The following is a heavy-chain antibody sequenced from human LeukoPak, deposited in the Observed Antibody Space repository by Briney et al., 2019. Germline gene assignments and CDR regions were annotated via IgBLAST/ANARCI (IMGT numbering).Heavy chain of an antibody. Sequence: SGTLSLTCAVSGGSITTTNWRSWVRQPPGKGLEWIGEVHLNGATHYNPSLERRFSMSIDKSNNHLSLEVTSVTAADTAMYYCTRESGAFSPFGFWGQGTLVTVSS. CDR1: GGSITTTNW. J-gene: IGHJ4*02. CDR2: VHLNGAT. V-gene: IGHV4-4*02. D-gene: IGHD1-26*01. CDR3: TRESGAFSPFGF.